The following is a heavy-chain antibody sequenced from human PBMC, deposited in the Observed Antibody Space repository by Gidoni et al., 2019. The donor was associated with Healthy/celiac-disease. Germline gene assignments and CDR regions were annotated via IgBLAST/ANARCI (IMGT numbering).Heavy chain of an antibody. CDR1: GLTSRSYS. D-gene: IGHD3-22*01. Sequence: EVQLVESGGGLVTPGGSLRLSCAASGLTSRSYSMNWVRQAPGKGLEWVSSISSSSSYIYYADSVKGRFTISRDNAKNSLYLQMNSLRAEDTAVYYCARDNYYDSSGYYYFDYWGQGTLVTVSS. J-gene: IGHJ4*02. V-gene: IGHV3-21*01. CDR2: ISSSSSYI. CDR3: ARDNYYDSSGYYYFDY.